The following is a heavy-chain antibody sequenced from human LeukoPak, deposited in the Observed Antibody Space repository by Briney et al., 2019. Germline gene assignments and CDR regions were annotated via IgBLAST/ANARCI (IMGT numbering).Heavy chain of an antibody. CDR1: GFTFSNCA. Sequence: PGGSLRLSCAASGFTFSNCAMSWVRQAPGKGLEWVSAIVGSGGSTYYADSVKGRFTISRDNSKNTLFLQMNSLRVVDTALYYCSKWGDYDVLTGYYDSDFWGQGTLVTVSS. D-gene: IGHD3-9*01. CDR3: SKWGDYDVLTGYYDSDF. V-gene: IGHV3-23*01. CDR2: IVGSGGST. J-gene: IGHJ4*02.